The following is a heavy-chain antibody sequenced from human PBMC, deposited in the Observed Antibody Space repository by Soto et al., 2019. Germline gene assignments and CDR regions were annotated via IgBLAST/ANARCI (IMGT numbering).Heavy chain of an antibody. V-gene: IGHV4-61*08. D-gene: IGHD5-18*01. Sequence: SETLSLTCTVSGDSVSSDDFYWTWIRQPPGKGLEWIGYISSSGNSNYNPSLKSRVTMSLETSTNQFSLKLTSVTPADTAVYYCARDIRGFSRAFDYWGQGALVTAPQ. J-gene: IGHJ4*02. CDR2: ISSSGNS. CDR1: GDSVSSDDFY. CDR3: ARDIRGFSRAFDY.